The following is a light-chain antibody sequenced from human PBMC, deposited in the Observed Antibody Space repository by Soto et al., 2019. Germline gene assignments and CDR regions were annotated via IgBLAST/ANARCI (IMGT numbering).Light chain of an antibody. CDR1: QGIRTY. J-gene: IGKJ2*01. Sequence: DIQLTQSPSFLSASVGDRVTITCRASQGIRTYLAWYQQKSGKAPKLLIYVASTLQSGVPSRFSGSGSGTGFTVTISSLQPEDLAIYYCQQLYSYPYTFGQGTKLEI. CDR3: QQLYSYPYT. CDR2: VAS. V-gene: IGKV1-9*01.